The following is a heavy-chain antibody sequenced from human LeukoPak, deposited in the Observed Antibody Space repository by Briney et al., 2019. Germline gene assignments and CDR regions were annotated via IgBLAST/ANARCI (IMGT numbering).Heavy chain of an antibody. CDR3: ARFGSSTWYKGAFDL. CDR1: GGSFSGYY. CDR2: IVHSGNT. Sequence: PSETLSLTCAVYGGSFSGYYWCWIRQPPGKGLEWIGEIVHSGNTKYNPSLKSRVTISVDTSKNQFSLNLTSVTAADTAVYYCARFGSSTWYKGAFDLWGQGTMVTVAS. V-gene: IGHV4-34*12. J-gene: IGHJ3*01. D-gene: IGHD1-1*01.